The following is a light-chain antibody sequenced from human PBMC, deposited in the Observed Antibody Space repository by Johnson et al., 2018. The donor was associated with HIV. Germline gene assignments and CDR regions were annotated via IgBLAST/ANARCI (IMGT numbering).Light chain of an antibody. CDR2: DNN. CDR3: ATWDSSLTTGGV. CDR1: SSNIGNNY. V-gene: IGLV1-51*01. J-gene: IGLJ1*01. Sequence: QSVLTQPPSVYAAPGQKVTISCSGSSSNIGNNYVSWYQQLPGTAPKLLIYDNNKRPSGIPDRFSGSKSGTSATLGITGLQTGDEADYYCATWDSSLTTGGVFGSGTKVTVL.